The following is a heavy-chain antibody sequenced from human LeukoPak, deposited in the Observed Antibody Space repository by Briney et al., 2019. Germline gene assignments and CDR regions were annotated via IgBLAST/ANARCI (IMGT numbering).Heavy chain of an antibody. V-gene: IGHV4-59*01. CDR3: ARDGYSYGYGAFDI. CDR1: GGSISSYY. CDR2: IYYSGST. D-gene: IGHD5-18*01. Sequence: PSETLSLTCTASGGSISSYYWSWLRQPPGKGLEWIGYIYYSGSTNYNPSLKSPVTISVDTSKNQFSLKLSSVSAADTAVYSCARDGYSYGYGAFDIWGQGTMVTVSS. J-gene: IGHJ3*02.